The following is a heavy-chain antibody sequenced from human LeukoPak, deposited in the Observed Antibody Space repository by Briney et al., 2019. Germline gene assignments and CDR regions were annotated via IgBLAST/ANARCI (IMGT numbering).Heavy chain of an antibody. J-gene: IGHJ4*02. CDR3: ARAPVWWPGRYLDY. Sequence: PSETLSLTCTVSGGSISSSSYYWGWIRQPPGKGLEWIGSIYYSGSTNYNPSLKSRVTISVDTSKNQFSLKLSSVTAAYTAVYYCARAPVWWPGRYLDYWGQGTLVTVSS. CDR1: GGSISSSSYY. V-gene: IGHV4-39*07. D-gene: IGHD1-26*01. CDR2: IYYSGST.